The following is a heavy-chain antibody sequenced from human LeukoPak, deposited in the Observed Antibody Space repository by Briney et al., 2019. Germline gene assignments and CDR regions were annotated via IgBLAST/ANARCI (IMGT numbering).Heavy chain of an antibody. Sequence: PGRSLRLSCAASGFTFSDYGMNWVRQAPGNGLEGVSSISRGSRHVYYADSREGRFTISRDEAKNPLYLQMNSLRVDDMAIYYCVRDLRRMGATTASLHHWGQGTLVTVSS. CDR3: VRDLRRMGATTASLHH. CDR1: GFTFSDYG. CDR2: ISRGSRHV. D-gene: IGHD1-26*01. J-gene: IGHJ1*01. V-gene: IGHV3-21*01.